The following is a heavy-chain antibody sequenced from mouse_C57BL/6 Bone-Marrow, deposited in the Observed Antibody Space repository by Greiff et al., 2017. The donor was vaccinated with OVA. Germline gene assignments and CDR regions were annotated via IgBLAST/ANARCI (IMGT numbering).Heavy chain of an antibody. D-gene: IGHD2-14*01. CDR1: GFNIKDDY. J-gene: IGHJ3*01. Sequence: EVQLQQSGAELVRPGASVKLSCTASGFNIKDDYMHWVKQRPEQGLEWIGWIDPENGDPEYASKFQGKATITADTSSNTAYLQLSSLTSEDTAVDYCTTDYYRDFFFYWGQGTLVTVSA. CDR2: IDPENGDP. CDR3: TTDYYRDFFFY. V-gene: IGHV14-4*01.